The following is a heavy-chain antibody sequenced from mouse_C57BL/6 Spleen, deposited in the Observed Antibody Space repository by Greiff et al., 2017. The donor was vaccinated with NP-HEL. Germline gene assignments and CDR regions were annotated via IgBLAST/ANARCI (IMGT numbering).Heavy chain of an antibody. J-gene: IGHJ1*03. V-gene: IGHV1-80*01. D-gene: IGHD2-5*01. Sequence: QVQLQQSGAELVKPGASVKISCKASGYAFSSYWMNWVKQRPGKGLEWVGQIYPGDGDTNYNGKFKGKATLTADKSSSTAYMQLSSLTSEDSAVYFCARTPYSNYVTHWYFDVWGTGTTVTVSS. CDR2: IYPGDGDT. CDR1: GYAFSSYW. CDR3: ARTPYSNYVTHWYFDV.